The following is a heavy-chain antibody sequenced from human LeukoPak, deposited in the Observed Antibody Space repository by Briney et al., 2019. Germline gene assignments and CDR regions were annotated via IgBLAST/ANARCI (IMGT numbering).Heavy chain of an antibody. CDR3: ARGHILTGSSDY. J-gene: IGHJ4*02. V-gene: IGHV4-59*01. Sequence: PSETLSLTCTVSGGSISSYYWSWIRQPPGKGLEWIGYIYYGGSTNYNPSLKSRVTISVDTSKNQFSLKLSSVTAADTAVYYCARGHILTGSSDYWGQGTLVTVSS. CDR2: IYYGGST. CDR1: GGSISSYY. D-gene: IGHD3-9*01.